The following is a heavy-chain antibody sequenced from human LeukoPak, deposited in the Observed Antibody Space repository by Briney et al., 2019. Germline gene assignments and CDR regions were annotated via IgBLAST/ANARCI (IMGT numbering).Heavy chain of an antibody. Sequence: PGGSLRLSCAASGFTFSSYSMNWVRQAPGKGLEWVSYISSSSSTIYYADSVKGRFTISRDNAKNSLYLQMNSLRAEDTAVYYCARDNYYGSGSYWGQGTLVTVSS. CDR2: ISSSSSTI. J-gene: IGHJ4*02. D-gene: IGHD3-10*01. CDR3: ARDNYYGSGSY. CDR1: GFTFSSYS. V-gene: IGHV3-48*04.